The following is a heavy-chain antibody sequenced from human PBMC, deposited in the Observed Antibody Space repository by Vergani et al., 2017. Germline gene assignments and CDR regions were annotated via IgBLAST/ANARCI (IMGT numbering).Heavy chain of an antibody. CDR1: GGSISSSSYY. V-gene: IGHV4-39*01. Sequence: QLQLQESGPGLVKPSETLSLTCTVSGGSISSSSYYWGWIRQPPGKGLEWIGSIYYSGSTYYNPSLKSRVTISVDTSKNQFSRKLSSVTAADTAVYYCARHRSLWFGESNYYYYYMDVWGKGP. D-gene: IGHD3-10*01. CDR2: IYYSGST. CDR3: ARHRSLWFGESNYYYYYMDV. J-gene: IGHJ6*03.